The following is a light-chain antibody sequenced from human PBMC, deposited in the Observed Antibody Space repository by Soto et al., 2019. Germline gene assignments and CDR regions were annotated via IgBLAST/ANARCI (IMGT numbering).Light chain of an antibody. V-gene: IGKV3-20*01. CDR3: QQCATSPLT. J-gene: IGKJ1*01. CDR2: DAS. Sequence: DIVLTQSPGTLSLSPGERATLSCRASQSVGNNYLAWYQQKPGQAPRLLIYDASSRATGIPDRFSGSGSGTDFTVTINGLEPEDFAVYYCQQCATSPLTFGQGTRVEIK. CDR1: QSVGNNY.